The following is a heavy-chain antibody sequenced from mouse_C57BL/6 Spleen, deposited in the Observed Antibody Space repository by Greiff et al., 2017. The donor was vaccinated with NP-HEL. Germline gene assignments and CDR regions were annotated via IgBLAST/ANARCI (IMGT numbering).Heavy chain of an antibody. CDR1: GFTFSDYG. Sequence: EVQLVESGGGLVKPGGSLKLSCAASGFTFSDYGMHWVRQAPEKGLEWVAYISSGRSTIYYAATVKGRFTISRDNAKNTLFLQMTSLRSENTALYYCARPEDYAMDYWGQGTSVTVSS. CDR3: ARPEDYAMDY. J-gene: IGHJ4*01. V-gene: IGHV5-17*01. CDR2: ISSGRSTI.